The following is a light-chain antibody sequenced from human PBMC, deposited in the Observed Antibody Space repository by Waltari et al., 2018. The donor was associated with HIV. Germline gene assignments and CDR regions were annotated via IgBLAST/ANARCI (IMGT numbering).Light chain of an antibody. J-gene: IGLJ2*01. V-gene: IGLV3-27*01. Sequence: SYELTQPSSVSVSPGQTARITCSGDVLSKKFARWFQQKPGQAPVLLIYQDNERPSGIPDRFSGSSSVTTVTLTISGAQVDDEADYYCYSATENNLVFGGGTTLTVL. CDR3: YSATENNLV. CDR1: VLSKKF. CDR2: QDN.